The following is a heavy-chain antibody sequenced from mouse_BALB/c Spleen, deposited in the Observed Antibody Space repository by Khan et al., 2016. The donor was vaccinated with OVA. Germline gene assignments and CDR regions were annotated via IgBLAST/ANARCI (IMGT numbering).Heavy chain of an antibody. CDR2: IDTPNGNT. CDR1: GLNIKDTY. CDR3: SRIARN. J-gene: IGHJ2*01. Sequence: VQLQQSGAELVKSGATVKLSCTASGLNIKDTYMQWLKQWPEKGLEWIGRIDTPNGNTKYEAKLQGKATITEDKSSNTVYLQLSSLTSENTAVYYCSRIARNWGQGTTLTVSS. D-gene: IGHD6-1*01. V-gene: IGHV14-3*02.